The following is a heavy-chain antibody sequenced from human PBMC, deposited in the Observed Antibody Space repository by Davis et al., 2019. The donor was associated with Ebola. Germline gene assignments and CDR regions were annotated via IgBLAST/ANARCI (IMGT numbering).Heavy chain of an antibody. CDR3: AKDNEQLVAYFDY. V-gene: IGHV3-30*04. J-gene: IGHJ4*02. CDR1: GFTFSNYA. CDR2: ISYDGSNK. D-gene: IGHD6-6*01. Sequence: GESLKISCAASGFTFSNYAIQWVRQAPGKGLEWVAVISYDGSNKYYADSVKGRFTISRDNSKNTLYLQMNSLRAEDTAVYYCAKDNEQLVAYFDYWGQGTLVTVSS.